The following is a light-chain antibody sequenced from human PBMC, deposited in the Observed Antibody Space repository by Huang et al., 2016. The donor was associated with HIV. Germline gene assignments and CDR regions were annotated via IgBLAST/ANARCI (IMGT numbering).Light chain of an antibody. J-gene: IGKJ4*01. CDR3: QQYYSAPLT. CDR2: WAS. Sequence: DIVMTQSPDSLAVSLGERATINCKSSQSVLYSSNNENYLRWYQQKPGQPPKLLIYWASTRESVVPDRFSGSGSGTDFSLTISSLQTEDVAVYYCQQYYSAPLTFGGGTKVEIK. CDR1: QSVLYSSNNENY. V-gene: IGKV4-1*01.